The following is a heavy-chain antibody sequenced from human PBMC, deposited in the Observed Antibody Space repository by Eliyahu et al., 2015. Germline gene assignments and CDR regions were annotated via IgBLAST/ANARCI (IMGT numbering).Heavy chain of an antibody. D-gene: IGHD3-10*01. V-gene: IGHV3-11*01. CDR3: ASPIWFGELFGRYYFDY. CDR2: ISSSGSTI. Sequence: QVQLVESGGGLVKPGGSLRLSCAAXGFTFXXYYMSWIRQAPGKGLEWVSYISSSGSTIYYADSVKGRFTISRDNAKNSLYLQMNSLRAEDTAVYYCASPIWFGELFGRYYFDYWGQGTLVTVSS. J-gene: IGHJ4*02. CDR1: GFTFXXYY.